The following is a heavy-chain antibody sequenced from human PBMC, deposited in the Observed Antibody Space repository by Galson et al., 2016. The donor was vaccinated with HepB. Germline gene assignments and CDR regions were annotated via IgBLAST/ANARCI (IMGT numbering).Heavy chain of an antibody. J-gene: IGHJ4*02. CDR3: VKDFDYVWGSFRFQTKYYFDY. Sequence: SLRLSCAASGFTFSRYALHWVRQAPGKGLEYVSAISSNGGTTYYADSVKGRFTISRDNFKNTLYRQMSSLRAEDTAVYYCVKDFDYVWGSFRFQTKYYFDYWGQGTLVTVSS. V-gene: IGHV3-64D*06. D-gene: IGHD3-16*02. CDR1: GFTFSRYA. CDR2: ISSNGGTT.